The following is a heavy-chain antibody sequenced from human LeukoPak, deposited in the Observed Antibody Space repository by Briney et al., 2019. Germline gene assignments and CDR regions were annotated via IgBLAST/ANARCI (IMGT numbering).Heavy chain of an antibody. J-gene: IGHJ4*02. CDR2: IYYSGTT. D-gene: IGHD6-19*01. CDR3: ASGPQWLGYYYFDH. CDR1: RGSISSSSFY. V-gene: IGHV4-39*01. Sequence: SETLSLTCTVSRGSISSSSFYWGWIRQPPRKGLEWIGSIYYSGTTYYKPSLKSRVTISVDSSKNQFSLKLSSVTAADTALYYCASGPQWLGYYYFDHWGQGTLVTVSS.